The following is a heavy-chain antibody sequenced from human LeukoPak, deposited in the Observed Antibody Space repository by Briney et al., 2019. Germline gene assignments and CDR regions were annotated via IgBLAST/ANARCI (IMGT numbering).Heavy chain of an antibody. CDR2: MDPNSGQA. CDR3: ARVKGTSPLY. CDR1: GYTFTSYY. V-gene: IGHV1-8*01. Sequence: GASVKVSCKASGYTFTSYYINWVRQATGQGLEWVGWMDPNSGQAGHAQKFQGRVTMTRNTSISTVYMELSSLRSEDTAVYYCARVKGTSPLYWGQGTLVTVSS. J-gene: IGHJ4*02. D-gene: IGHD2-2*01.